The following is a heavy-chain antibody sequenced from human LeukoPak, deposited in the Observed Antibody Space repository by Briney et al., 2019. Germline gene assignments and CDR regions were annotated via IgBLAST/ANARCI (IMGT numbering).Heavy chain of an antibody. V-gene: IGHV4-34*09. Sequence: PSETLSLTCAVYGGSFSGYYWSWIRQPPGKGLEWIGEINHSGSTNYNPSLKSRVTISIDTSKNQFSLKLRSVTAADTAVYYCARGYYDSRARFDPWGQGTLVTVSS. CDR1: GGSFSGYY. CDR2: INHSGST. CDR3: ARGYYDSRARFDP. J-gene: IGHJ5*02. D-gene: IGHD3-22*01.